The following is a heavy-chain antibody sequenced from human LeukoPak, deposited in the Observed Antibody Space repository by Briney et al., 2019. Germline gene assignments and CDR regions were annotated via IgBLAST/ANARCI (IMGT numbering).Heavy chain of an antibody. J-gene: IGHJ4*02. Sequence: GGSLRLSCTASGFTFGDYAMSWFRQAPGKGLEWVGFIRSIAYGGITEYAASVKGRFTISRDDSKSIAYLQMNSLKTEDTAVYYCTRDRGGSSWYEVHFDYWGQGTLVTVSS. CDR3: TRDRGGSSWYEVHFDY. V-gene: IGHV3-49*03. CDR1: GFTFGDYA. CDR2: IRSIAYGGIT. D-gene: IGHD6-13*01.